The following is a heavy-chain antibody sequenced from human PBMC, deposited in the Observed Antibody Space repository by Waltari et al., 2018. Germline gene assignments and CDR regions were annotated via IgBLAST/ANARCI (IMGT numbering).Heavy chain of an antibody. J-gene: IGHJ3*02. D-gene: IGHD4-17*01. CDR3: ARARGWTTVVTDDACDI. CDR1: GYTFTSYY. CDR2: INPSGGST. V-gene: IGHV1-46*01. Sequence: QVQLVQSGAEVKKPGASVKVSCKASGYTFTSYYMHWVRQAPGQGLEWMGIINPSGGSTSYAQKFQGRVTMTRDTSTSTVYMELSSLRSEDTAVYYCARARGWTTVVTDDACDIWGQGTMVTVSS.